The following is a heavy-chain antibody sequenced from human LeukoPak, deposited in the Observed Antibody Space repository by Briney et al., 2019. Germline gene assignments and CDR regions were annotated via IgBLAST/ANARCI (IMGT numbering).Heavy chain of an antibody. D-gene: IGHD5-12*01. CDR1: GGTFSSYA. CDR3: ASRYSGYDGEVDY. V-gene: IGHV1-69*04. Sequence: SVKVSCKASGGTFSSYAISWVRQAPGQGLEWMGRIFPIFGIANYAQKFQGRVTITADKSTSTAYMELSSLRSEDTAVYYCASRYSGYDGEVDYWGQGTLVTVSS. CDR2: IFPIFGIA. J-gene: IGHJ4*02.